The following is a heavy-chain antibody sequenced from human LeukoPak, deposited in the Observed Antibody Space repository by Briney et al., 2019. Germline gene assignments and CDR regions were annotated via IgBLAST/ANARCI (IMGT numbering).Heavy chain of an antibody. V-gene: IGHV3-33*08. D-gene: IGHD2-2*01. CDR3: ARDQGSLVHCSSTSCYPGSY. CDR1: GFTFSSYG. J-gene: IGHJ4*02. Sequence: QTGGSLRLSCAASGFTFSSYGMHWVRQAPGKGLEWVAVIWYDGSNKYYADSVKGRFTISRDNSKNTLYLQMNSLRAEDTAVYYCARDQGSLVHCSSTSCYPGSYWGQGTLVTVSS. CDR2: IWYDGSNK.